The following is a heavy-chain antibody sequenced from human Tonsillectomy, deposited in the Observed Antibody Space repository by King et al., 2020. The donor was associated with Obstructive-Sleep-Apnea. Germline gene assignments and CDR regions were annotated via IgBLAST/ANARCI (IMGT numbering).Heavy chain of an antibody. CDR2: IIPILGIA. V-gene: IGHV1-69*09. D-gene: IGHD5-24*01. CDR1: GGTFSSYA. CDR3: ARDWSRDGYPHFNYFDY. J-gene: IGHJ4*02. Sequence: QLVQSGAEVKKPGSSVKVSCKASGGTFSSYAISWVRQAPGQGLEWMGGIIPILGIANYAQKFQGRVTITADKSTSTAYMELSSLRSEDTAVYYCARDWSRDGYPHFNYFDYWGQGTLVTVSS.